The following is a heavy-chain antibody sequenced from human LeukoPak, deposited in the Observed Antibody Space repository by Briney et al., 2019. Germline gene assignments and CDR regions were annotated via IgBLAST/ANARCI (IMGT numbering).Heavy chain of an antibody. V-gene: IGHV4-59*01. J-gene: IGHJ5*02. CDR3: ARERTGSSLGWFDP. CDR2: IYYSGST. Sequence: PSETLSLTCTVSGGSISSYYWSWIRQPPGKGLEWIGYIYYSGSTNYNPSLKSRVTISVDTSKNQFSLKLSSVTAADTAVYYCARERTGSSLGWFDPWGQGTLVTVSS. D-gene: IGHD6-13*01. CDR1: GGSISSYY.